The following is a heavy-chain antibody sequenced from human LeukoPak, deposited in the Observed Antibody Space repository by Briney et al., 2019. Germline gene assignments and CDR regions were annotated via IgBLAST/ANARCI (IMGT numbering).Heavy chain of an antibody. D-gene: IGHD5-12*01. CDR3: ARDSGYEPINYYYYYGMDV. CDR2: ISSSGSTI. J-gene: IGHJ6*02. Sequence: PGGSLRLSCAASGFTFSDYYMSWIRQAPGKGLEWVSYISSSGSTIYYADSVKGRFTISRDNAKNSLYLQMNSLRAEDTAMYYCARDSGYEPINYYYYYGMDVWGQGTTVTVSS. CDR1: GFTFSDYY. V-gene: IGHV3-11*01.